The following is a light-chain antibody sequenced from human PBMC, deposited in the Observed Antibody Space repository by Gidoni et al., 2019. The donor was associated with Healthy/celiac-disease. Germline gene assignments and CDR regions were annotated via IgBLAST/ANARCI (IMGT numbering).Light chain of an antibody. CDR3: QQYNNWPPIT. Sequence: IVMTQSPATLALSPGERATLSCRASQSVSSILAWYQQKPGQAPRLLIYGASTRATGIPARFSGSGSGTEFTLTISSLQSEDFAVYYCQQYNNWPPITFGQGTRLEIK. J-gene: IGKJ5*01. CDR2: GAS. V-gene: IGKV3-15*01. CDR1: QSVSSI.